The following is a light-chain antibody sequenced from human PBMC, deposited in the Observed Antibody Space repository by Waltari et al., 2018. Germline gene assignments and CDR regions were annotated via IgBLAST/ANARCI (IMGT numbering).Light chain of an antibody. V-gene: IGLV2-14*03. J-gene: IGLJ3*02. CDR3: GLYTSSSTWV. CDR1: SSVIGRYND. Sequence: QSALTQPASVSGSPGQSITISCTGTSSVIGRYNDVSWYQQLPGKAPQLIIYDVTKGPSGVSNRFSGSKSGDTASLTISGLQAEDEADYYCGLYTSSSTWVFGGGTKVTVL. CDR2: DVT.